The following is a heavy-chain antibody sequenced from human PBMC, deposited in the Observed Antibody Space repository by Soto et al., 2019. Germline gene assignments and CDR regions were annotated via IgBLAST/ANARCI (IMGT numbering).Heavy chain of an antibody. Sequence: QVQLVESGGGGVQPGGSLRLSCAASGFTFSGNAIHWVRLAPGTGLEWVAGISYDGRNKFSADSVKGRFTISRDNSQNTLYLQMNSLRPEDTAVYYCAKETSRFAVPPALDYWGQGTLVTVS. J-gene: IGHJ4*02. CDR1: GFTFSGNA. CDR2: ISYDGRNK. D-gene: IGHD2-2*01. V-gene: IGHV3-30*18. CDR3: AKETSRFAVPPALDY.